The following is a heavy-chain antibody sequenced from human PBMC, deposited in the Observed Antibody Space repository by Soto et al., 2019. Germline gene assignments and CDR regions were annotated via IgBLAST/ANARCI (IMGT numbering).Heavy chain of an antibody. CDR1: GYTFSRYG. CDR3: AKNGQPPYYYYGMDV. CDR2: ISGYNGDT. Sequence: QGQLVQSGPEVKKPGASVKVSCKTSGYTFSRYGISWVRQAPGQGLEWMGWISGYNGDTNYAQKVQGRVTMTIDTSTYTAYMELRSLTSDDTAIYYCAKNGQPPYYYYGMDVWGQETTVTVSS. V-gene: IGHV1-18*01. J-gene: IGHJ6*02. D-gene: IGHD2-8*01.